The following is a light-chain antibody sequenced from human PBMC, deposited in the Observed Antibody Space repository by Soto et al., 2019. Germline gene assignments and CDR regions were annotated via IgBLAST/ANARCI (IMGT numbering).Light chain of an antibody. CDR3: HQDYSYSGYT. Sequence: DSQMTQSPSTLSASVGDRVTITCRASQSISSWLAWYQQKPGKAPRLLLYKASILESGVPSRFSGSGSGTEFTLTISSLQPDDFATYYCHQDYSYSGYTFGPGTKLEIK. CDR2: KAS. V-gene: IGKV1-5*03. CDR1: QSISSW. J-gene: IGKJ2*01.